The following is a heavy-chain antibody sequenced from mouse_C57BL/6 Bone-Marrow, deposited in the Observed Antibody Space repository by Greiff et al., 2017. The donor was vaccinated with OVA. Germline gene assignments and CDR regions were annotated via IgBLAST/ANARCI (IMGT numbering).Heavy chain of an antibody. J-gene: IGHJ2*01. D-gene: IGHD1-1*01. CDR1: GYTFTSYW. V-gene: IGHV1-61*01. CDR2: IYPSDSET. Sequence: VQLQQPGAELVRPGSSVKLSCKASGYTFTSYWMDWVKQSPGQGLEWIGNIYPSDSETHYNQKFKDKATLTVDKSSSTAYMQLSSLTSEDSADYDCAREGSSYELDYGVQGTTPTVTS. CDR3: AREGSSYELDY.